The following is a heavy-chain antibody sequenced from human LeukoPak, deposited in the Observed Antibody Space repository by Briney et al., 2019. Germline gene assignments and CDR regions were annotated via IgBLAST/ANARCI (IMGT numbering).Heavy chain of an antibody. J-gene: IGHJ4*02. CDR1: GFTFSSYA. V-gene: IGHV3-23*01. CDR2: ISGSGGYT. CDR3: AKDVAFSIAVAGSYFDY. D-gene: IGHD6-19*01. Sequence: GGSLRLSCAASGFTFSSYAMSWVRQAPGKGLEWVSAISGSGGYTYYADFVKGRFTISRDNSKNTLYLQMNSLRAEDTAVYYCAKDVAFSIAVAGSYFDYWGQGTLVTVSS.